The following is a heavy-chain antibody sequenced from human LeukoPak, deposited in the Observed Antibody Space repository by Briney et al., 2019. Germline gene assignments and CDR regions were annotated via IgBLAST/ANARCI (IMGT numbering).Heavy chain of an antibody. V-gene: IGHV4-59*01. J-gene: IGHJ4*02. D-gene: IGHD4-11*01. Sequence: SETLSLTCTVSGGSISSYYWSWIRQPPGKGLEWIGYIYYSGSTNYNPSLKSRVTISVDTSKNQFSLKLSSVTAADTAIYYCAKYGHYNFDYWGQGTLVTVSS. CDR2: IYYSGST. CDR3: AKYGHYNFDY. CDR1: GGSISSYY.